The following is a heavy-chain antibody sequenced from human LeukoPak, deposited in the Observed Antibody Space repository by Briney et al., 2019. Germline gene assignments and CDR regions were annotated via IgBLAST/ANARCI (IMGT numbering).Heavy chain of an antibody. Sequence: PGGSLRLSCAASGFSFSNSWMTWVRQAPGSGLEWVASIKPDGSEGYYVDSVKGRFTISRDNAKNSLYLQMNSLRAEDTAVYYCARCSSKMVKLLTFYWGQGTLVTVSS. CDR1: GFSFSNSW. J-gene: IGHJ4*02. CDR2: IKPDGSEG. CDR3: ARCSSKMVKLLTFY. V-gene: IGHV3-7*04. D-gene: IGHD2-15*01.